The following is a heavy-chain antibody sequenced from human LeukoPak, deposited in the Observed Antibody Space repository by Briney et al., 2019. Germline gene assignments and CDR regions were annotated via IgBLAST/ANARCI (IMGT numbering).Heavy chain of an antibody. CDR2: INPNSGGT. J-gene: IGHJ3*02. V-gene: IGHV1-2*02. Sequence: GASVKVSCKASGYTFSRYYMHWVRQAPGQGLEWMGWINPNSGGTNYAQKFQGRVTMTRDTSISTAYMELSRLRSDDTAVYYCASPYYYDKDAFDIWGQGTMVTVSS. D-gene: IGHD3-22*01. CDR3: ASPYYYDKDAFDI. CDR1: GYTFSRYY.